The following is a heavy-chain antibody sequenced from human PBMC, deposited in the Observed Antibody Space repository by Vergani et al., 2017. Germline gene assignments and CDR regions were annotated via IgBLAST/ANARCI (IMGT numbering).Heavy chain of an antibody. CDR2: ISAYNGNT. CDR3: ARDPDIVVVPAAPYYYYYYGMDV. J-gene: IGHJ6*02. CDR1: GYRFTSYG. Sequence: QVQLVQSGAEVKKPGASVKVSCKASGYRFTSYGISWVRQAPGQGLEWMGWISAYNGNTNYAQKLQGRVTMTTDTSTSTAYMELRSLRSDDTAVYYCARDPDIVVVPAAPYYYYYYGMDVWGQGTTVTVSS. D-gene: IGHD2-2*01. V-gene: IGHV1-18*04.